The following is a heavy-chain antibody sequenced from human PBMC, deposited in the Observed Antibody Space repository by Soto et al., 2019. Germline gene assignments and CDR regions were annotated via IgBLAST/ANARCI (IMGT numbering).Heavy chain of an antibody. CDR3: ARSLAGDSSGLWAL. V-gene: IGHV1-69*13. J-gene: IGHJ4*02. CDR1: GGTFSSYA. Sequence: SVKVSCKASGGTFSSYAISWVRQAPGQGLEWMGGIIPIFGTANYAQKFQGRVTITADESTSTAYMELSSLRSEDTAVYYCARSLAGDSSGLWALWGQGTLVTAPQ. CDR2: IIPIFGTA. D-gene: IGHD3-22*01.